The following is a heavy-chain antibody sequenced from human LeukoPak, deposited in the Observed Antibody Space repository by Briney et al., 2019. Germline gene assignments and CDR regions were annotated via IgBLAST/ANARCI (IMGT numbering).Heavy chain of an antibody. V-gene: IGHV4-39*01. CDR3: ARHPAAGNSYHYGMDV. D-gene: IGHD6-13*01. CDR1: GGSISSSSYY. Sequence: PSETPSLTCTVSGGSISSSSYYWGWIRQPPGKDLEWIGTIYYSGNTYYNPSLKSRVTISVDASQNQFSLKLNSVTAADTAVYYCARHPAAGNSYHYGMDVWGRGTTVTVSS. J-gene: IGHJ6*02. CDR2: IYYSGNT.